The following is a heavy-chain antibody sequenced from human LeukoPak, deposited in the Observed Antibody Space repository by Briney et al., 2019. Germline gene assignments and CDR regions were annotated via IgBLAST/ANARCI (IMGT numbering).Heavy chain of an antibody. CDR2: ISSDGGTD. CDR3: TREGMGTSFSAWFDP. Sequence: GGSLRLSCAASGFTFSNYGMHWVRQAPGKGLEWVAVISSDGGTDYYADPVKGRSTISRDSSKNTLYLQMNSLRTEDTAVYYCTREGMGTSFSAWFDPWGQGTLVTVSS. CDR1: GFTFSNYG. J-gene: IGHJ5*01. V-gene: IGHV3-30*03. D-gene: IGHD1-7*01.